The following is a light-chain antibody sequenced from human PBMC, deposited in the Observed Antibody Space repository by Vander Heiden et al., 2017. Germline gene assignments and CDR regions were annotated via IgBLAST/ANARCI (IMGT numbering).Light chain of an antibody. Sequence: QSVLTQPPSVSGAPGQRVTISCTGSSSNIGAGYDVHWYQQLPGTAPKLLIYGNSNRPSGVPDRFSCSKSGTSASLAITGLQAEDEADYYCQSYDSSLSEVVFGGGTKLTVL. J-gene: IGLJ2*01. V-gene: IGLV1-40*01. CDR1: SSNIGAGYD. CDR2: GNS. CDR3: QSYDSSLSEVV.